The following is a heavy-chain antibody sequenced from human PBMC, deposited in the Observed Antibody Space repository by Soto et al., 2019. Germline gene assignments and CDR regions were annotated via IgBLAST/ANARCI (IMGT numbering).Heavy chain of an antibody. CDR2: LISSREVP. Sequence: EVQLLESGGGLVQPGGSLRLSCSASGFTFSTQAMAWVRQAPGNGLEWVSALISSREVPAYADSVKGRFTSSRDNSKNTLYLQMNSLRADDTAVYYCAKDLHGSGWSFDQWGQGTVVTVSS. J-gene: IGHJ4*02. CDR3: AKDLHGSGWSFDQ. D-gene: IGHD6-19*01. V-gene: IGHV3-23*01. CDR1: GFTFSTQA.